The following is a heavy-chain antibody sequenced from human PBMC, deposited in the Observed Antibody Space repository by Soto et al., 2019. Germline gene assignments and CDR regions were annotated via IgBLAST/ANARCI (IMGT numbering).Heavy chain of an antibody. CDR2: TYYRSRWYN. CDR3: ARNQLLEWLLFRRAPSWFDP. Sequence: SQTLSLTCAISGDSVSSNSAAWNWIRQSPSRGLEWLGRTYYRSRWYNDYAVSVKSRITVNPDTSKNQFSLKLSSVTAADTAVYYCARNQLLEWLLFRRAPSWFDPWGQGTLVTVSS. V-gene: IGHV6-1*01. D-gene: IGHD3-3*01. CDR1: GDSVSSNSAA. J-gene: IGHJ5*02.